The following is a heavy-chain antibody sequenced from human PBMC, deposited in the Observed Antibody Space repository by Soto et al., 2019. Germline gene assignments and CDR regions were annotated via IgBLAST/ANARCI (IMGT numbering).Heavy chain of an antibody. CDR3: ASTISLYCSSTSCSKSFDP. V-gene: IGHV1-3*01. CDR1: GYTFTSYA. Sequence: ASVTVSCKASGYTFTSYAMHWVRQAPGQRLEWMGWINAGNGNTKYSQKFQGRVTITRDTSASTAYMELSSLRSEDTAVYYCASTISLYCSSTSCSKSFDPWGQGTLVTVSS. J-gene: IGHJ5*02. CDR2: INAGNGNT. D-gene: IGHD2-2*01.